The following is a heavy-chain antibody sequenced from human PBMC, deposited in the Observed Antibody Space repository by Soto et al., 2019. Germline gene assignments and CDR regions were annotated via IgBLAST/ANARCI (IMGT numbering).Heavy chain of an antibody. CDR3: ARGRGRGGQLWLYGGYFDY. CDR2: INPNSGGT. Sequence: ASVKVSCKASGYTFTGYYMHWVRQAPGQGLEWMGWINPNSGGTNYAQKFQGRVTMTRDTSISTAYMELSRLRSDDTAVYYCARGRGRGGQLWLYGGYFDYWGQGTLVTVSS. CDR1: GYTFTGYY. J-gene: IGHJ4*02. V-gene: IGHV1-2*02. D-gene: IGHD5-18*01.